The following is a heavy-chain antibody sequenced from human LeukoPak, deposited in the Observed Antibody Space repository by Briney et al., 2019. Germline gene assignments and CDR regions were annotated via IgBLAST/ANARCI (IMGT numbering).Heavy chain of an antibody. Sequence: GGSLRLSCAASGFTSSSYAMSWVRQAPGKGLEWVSAISGSGGSTYYADSVKGRFTISRDNSKNTLYLQMNSLRAEDTAVYYCAKQGIWFGELSLDYWGQGTLVTVSS. V-gene: IGHV3-23*01. D-gene: IGHD3-10*01. CDR1: GFTSSSYA. CDR3: AKQGIWFGELSLDY. J-gene: IGHJ4*02. CDR2: ISGSGGST.